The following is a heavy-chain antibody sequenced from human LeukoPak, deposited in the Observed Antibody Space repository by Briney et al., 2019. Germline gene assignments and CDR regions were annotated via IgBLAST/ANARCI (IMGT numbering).Heavy chain of an antibody. V-gene: IGHV4-39*01. CDR3: ARHTSGSYFSMNYYYYMDV. J-gene: IGHJ6*03. CDR2: IYYSGNT. Sequence: SETLSLTCTVSGVSISSSNSYWGWIRQPPGKGLEWIGSIYYSGNTYYNASLKSQVSISIDTSKNQFSLRLTSVTAADTAVYYCARHTSGSYFSMNYYYYMDVWGKGTTVTISS. CDR1: GVSISSSNSY. D-gene: IGHD1-26*01.